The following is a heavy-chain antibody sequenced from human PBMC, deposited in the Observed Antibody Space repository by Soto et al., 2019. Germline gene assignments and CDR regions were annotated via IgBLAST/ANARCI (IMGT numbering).Heavy chain of an antibody. CDR2: IYYSGST. D-gene: IGHD6-13*01. J-gene: IGHJ4*02. CDR1: GGSISRGDYY. V-gene: IGHV4-30-4*01. CDR3: ASGGIAPADTFDY. Sequence: PSETLSLPCTVSGGSISRGDYYWSWIRQPPGKGLEWIGYIYYSGSTYYNPSLKSRVTISVDTSKNQFSLKLSSVTAADTAVYYCASGGIAPADTFDYWGQGTLVPVSS.